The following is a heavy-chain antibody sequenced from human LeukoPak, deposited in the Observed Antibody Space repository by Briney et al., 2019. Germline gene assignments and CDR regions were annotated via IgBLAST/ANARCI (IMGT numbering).Heavy chain of an antibody. D-gene: IGHD3-10*01. CDR1: GGSISISIYY. CDR3: ARQLLWFGERIDYCYGMYV. CDR2: IYYSGST. Sequence: SETLSLTCTVPGGSISISIYYWGWIRQPPGKGLEWIGRIYYSGSTYYNPSLKSRVTISVDTSKNQFTLKLSSWTASTPAAYYCARQLLWFGERIDYCYGMYVWGQGTTVTVSS. V-gene: IGHV4-39*01. J-gene: IGHJ6*02.